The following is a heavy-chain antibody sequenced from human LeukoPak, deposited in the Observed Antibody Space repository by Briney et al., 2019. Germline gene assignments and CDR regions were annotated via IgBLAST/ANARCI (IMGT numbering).Heavy chain of an antibody. Sequence: VGSLRPSSAASGFTVTNFAMSWGRQAPGQGRKWVSTLSGSGITTYYADSVKGRFTISRDNSKTTLYLQMSSLRAEDTAVYYCAKGIYSSGWSYFDYWGHGTLVTVSS. CDR1: GFTVTNFA. CDR3: AKGIYSSGWSYFDY. V-gene: IGHV3-23*01. D-gene: IGHD6-19*01. J-gene: IGHJ4*01. CDR2: LSGSGITT.